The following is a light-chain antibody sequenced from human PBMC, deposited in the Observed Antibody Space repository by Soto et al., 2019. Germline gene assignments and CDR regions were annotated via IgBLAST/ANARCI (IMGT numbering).Light chain of an antibody. CDR1: QSVSSSY. V-gene: IGKV3-20*01. Sequence: EIVLMQSPGTLSLSPGERATLSCRASQSVSSSYLAWYQQKPGQAPRLLIYSASSRATGIPDRFSGSGSGTDFTLTISRLELEDFAVYYCQQHGSSPWTFGQGTKVDIK. J-gene: IGKJ1*01. CDR2: SAS. CDR3: QQHGSSPWT.